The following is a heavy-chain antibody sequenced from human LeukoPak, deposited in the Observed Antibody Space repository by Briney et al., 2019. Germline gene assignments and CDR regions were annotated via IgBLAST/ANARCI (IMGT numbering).Heavy chain of an antibody. CDR1: GGSISSGGYY. D-gene: IGHD4-17*01. V-gene: IGHV4-30-2*01. Sequence: PSQTLSLTCTVSGGSISSGGYYWRWIRQPPGKGLEYIGYIYHSGSTYYNPFLKSRVTISVDRSKNQFSLKLSSVTAADTAVYYCARDSTLTSTVSDAFDIWGQGTMVTVSS. CDR2: IYHSGST. J-gene: IGHJ3*02. CDR3: ARDSTLTSTVSDAFDI.